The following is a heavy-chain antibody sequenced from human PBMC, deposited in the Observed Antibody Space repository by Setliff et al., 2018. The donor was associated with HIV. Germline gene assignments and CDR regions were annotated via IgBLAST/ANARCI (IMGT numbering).Heavy chain of an antibody. V-gene: IGHV4-39*01. CDR1: GGSISSSSYY. D-gene: IGHD2-2*01. Sequence: SETLSLTCTVSGGSISSSSYYWGWIRRPPVKGLEWIASIHYTGRTYYNPSLKSRVSTSVDTSKNQFSLKLTSVTAADTAVYYCARVVLAGMPANWFDPWGHGTLVTVSS. CDR3: ARVVLAGMPANWFDP. J-gene: IGHJ5*02. CDR2: IHYTGRT.